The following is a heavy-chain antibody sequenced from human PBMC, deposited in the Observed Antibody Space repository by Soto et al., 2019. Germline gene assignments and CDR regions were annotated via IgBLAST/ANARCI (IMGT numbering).Heavy chain of an antibody. Sequence: QVQLVQSGAEVKKPGASVKVSCKASGYTFSSYYMHWVRQAPGQGLEWMGIINPSGGSTNYAQKLQGRVTMTRDTSTSTVYMELSSLRSEDTAVYYCARASVSGRRFDYWGQATLVTVSS. V-gene: IGHV1-46*03. D-gene: IGHD6-19*01. CDR3: ARASVSGRRFDY. CDR1: GYTFSSYY. CDR2: INPSGGST. J-gene: IGHJ4*02.